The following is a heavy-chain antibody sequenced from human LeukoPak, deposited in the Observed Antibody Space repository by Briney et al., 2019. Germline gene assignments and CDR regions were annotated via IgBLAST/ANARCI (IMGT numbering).Heavy chain of an antibody. V-gene: IGHV3-30*02. CDR2: IRYDGSNK. CDR1: GFTFSSYG. CDR3: ARASNCGDYYGSGSYCGAFDI. D-gene: IGHD3-10*01. J-gene: IGHJ3*02. Sequence: GGSLRLSCAASGFTFSSYGMHWVRQAPGKGLEWVAFIRYDGSNKYYADSVKGRFTISRDNSKNTLYLQMNSLRAEDTAVYYCARASNCGDYYGSGSYCGAFDIWGQGTMVTVSS.